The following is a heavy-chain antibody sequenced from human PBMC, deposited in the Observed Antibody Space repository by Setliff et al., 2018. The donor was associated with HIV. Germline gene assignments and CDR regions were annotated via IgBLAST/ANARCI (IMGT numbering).Heavy chain of an antibody. CDR3: GLWTGYRGYYYYMDV. CDR2: LHFRGNT. J-gene: IGHJ6*03. D-gene: IGHD3-3*01. Sequence: SETLSLTCAVSGGSMSSFSFYWGWIRQPPGKGLEWIGGLHFRGNTYSNPSLKSRVTMSVDTSKRQFTLNLSSMSAADTAVYYCGLWTGYRGYYYYMDVWGKGTTVTVSS. CDR1: GGSMSSFSFY. V-gene: IGHV4-39*01.